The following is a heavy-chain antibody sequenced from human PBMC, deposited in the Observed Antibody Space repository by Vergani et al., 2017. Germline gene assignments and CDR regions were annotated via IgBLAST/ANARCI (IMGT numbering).Heavy chain of an antibody. CDR3: ARDRISAAGNYGMDV. V-gene: IGHV1-69*08. J-gene: IGHJ6*02. D-gene: IGHD6-13*01. CDR1: GGTFSSYT. CDR2: IIPILGIA. Sequence: QVQLVQSGAEVQKPGSSVKVSCKASGGTFSSYTISWVRQAPGQGLEWMGRIIPILGIANYAQKFQGRVTITADKSTSTAYMELSSLRSEDTAVYYCARDRISAAGNYGMDVWGQGTTVTVSS.